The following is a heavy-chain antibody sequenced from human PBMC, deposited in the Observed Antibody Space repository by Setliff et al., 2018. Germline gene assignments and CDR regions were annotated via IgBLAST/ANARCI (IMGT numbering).Heavy chain of an antibody. V-gene: IGHV1-69*05. Sequence: ASVKVSCKASGGFSTHAISWVRQVPGQGLEWMGGIIPILGTTDHAQNFQGRVTITTDESTSSAYLEMSNLRSEDTAVYYCASALIRRVAVAGKSQFDYWGQGTLVTVSS. CDR3: ASALIRRVAVAGKSQFDY. CDR2: IIPILGTT. D-gene: IGHD6-19*01. J-gene: IGHJ4*01. CDR1: GGFSTHA.